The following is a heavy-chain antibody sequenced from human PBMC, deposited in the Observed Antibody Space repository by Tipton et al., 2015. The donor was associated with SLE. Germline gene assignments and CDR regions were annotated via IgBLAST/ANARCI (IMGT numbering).Heavy chain of an antibody. Sequence: TLSLTCNVSGDSINNHHWTWIRQPPGQTLEWIGFFYFTGRTPYNPSLESRVTISIDTSKNQVSLQLTSVTTADTAVYYCARLARGYGDLNWFDPWGQGALVTVSS. CDR2: FYFTGRT. CDR1: GDSINNHH. CDR3: ARLARGYGDLNWFDP. J-gene: IGHJ5*02. V-gene: IGHV4-59*11. D-gene: IGHD4-17*01.